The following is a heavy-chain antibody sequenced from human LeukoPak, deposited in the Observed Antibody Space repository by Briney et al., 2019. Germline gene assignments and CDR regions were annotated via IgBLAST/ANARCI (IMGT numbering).Heavy chain of an antibody. J-gene: IGHJ4*02. D-gene: IGHD1-26*01. CDR3: ARESQVGATAGPTDY. Sequence: ASVKVSCKASGCTFTGYYMHWVRQAPGQGLEWMGWINPNSGGTNYAQKFQGRVTMTRDTSISTAYMELSRLRSDDTAVYYCARESQVGATAGPTDYWGQGTLVTVSS. CDR1: GCTFTGYY. V-gene: IGHV1-2*02. CDR2: INPNSGGT.